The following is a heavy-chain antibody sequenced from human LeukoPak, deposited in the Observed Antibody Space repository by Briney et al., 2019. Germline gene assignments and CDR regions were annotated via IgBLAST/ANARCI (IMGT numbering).Heavy chain of an antibody. CDR3: ARDRYSSRLEYFEY. Sequence: GGSLRLSCAASGFTFSSYAMHWVRQVPGKGLEWVAVIWYDGNNKYYADSVKGRFTISRDNSKNTLYLQMNSLRAEDTAVYYCARDRYSSRLEYFEYWGQGTLVTVSS. V-gene: IGHV3-33*08. J-gene: IGHJ4*02. CDR2: IWYDGNNK. D-gene: IGHD6-13*01. CDR1: GFTFSSYA.